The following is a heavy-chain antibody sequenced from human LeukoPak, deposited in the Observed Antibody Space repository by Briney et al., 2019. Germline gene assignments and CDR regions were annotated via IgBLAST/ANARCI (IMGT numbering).Heavy chain of an antibody. Sequence: GGSLRLSCAASGFTFSSYAMSWVRQAPGKGLEWVSAVSGVSIGGSTFYADSVKGRFTISRDNSKNMLYLQMNSLGVEDTAIYYCAKGTTDYGSGYGMDVWGKGTTVTVSS. CDR3: AKGTTDYGSGYGMDV. V-gene: IGHV3-23*01. CDR1: GFTFSSYA. J-gene: IGHJ6*04. D-gene: IGHD3-10*01. CDR2: VSGVSIGGST.